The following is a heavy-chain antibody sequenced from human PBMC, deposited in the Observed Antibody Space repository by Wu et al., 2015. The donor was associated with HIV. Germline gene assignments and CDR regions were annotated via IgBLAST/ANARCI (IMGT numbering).Heavy chain of an antibody. D-gene: IGHD6-19*01. CDR2: VNPTSGGT. J-gene: IGHJ4*02. Sequence: QVRLVQSGAEVRKPGASVKISCKAFGYTFTGYYIHWVRQAPGQGLEWMGWVNPTSGGTNYAQKFQDRVTMTRDTSISTAYMELSRLRSDDTAVYYCARGGGSDWSVGYYFDYWGQGTLVTVSS. V-gene: IGHV1-2*02. CDR1: GYTFTGYY. CDR3: ARGGGSDWSVGYYFDY.